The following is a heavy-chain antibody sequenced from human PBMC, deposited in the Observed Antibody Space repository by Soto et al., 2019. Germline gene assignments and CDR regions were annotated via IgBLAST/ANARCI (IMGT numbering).Heavy chain of an antibody. CDR1: GGTFSSYA. Sequence: SVKVSCKASGGTFSSYAISWVRQAPGQGLEWMGGIIPIFGTANYAQKFQGRVTITADKSTSTAYMELSSLRSEDTAVYYCADTAMVTGWFDPWGQGTLVTVSS. J-gene: IGHJ5*02. CDR3: ADTAMVTGWFDP. V-gene: IGHV1-69*06. CDR2: IIPIFGTA. D-gene: IGHD5-18*01.